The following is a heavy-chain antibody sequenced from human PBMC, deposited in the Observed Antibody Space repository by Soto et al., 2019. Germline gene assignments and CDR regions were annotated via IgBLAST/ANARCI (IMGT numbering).Heavy chain of an antibody. CDR3: ARGTDYDILTGYYKNAFDI. Sequence: SETLSRTCTVSGGSISRGVYYWMWIRQHPGKVLEWIGYIYYSGSTYYNPSLKSRVTISVDTSKNQFSLKLSSVTAADTAVYYCARGTDYDILTGYYKNAFDIWGQGTMVTVSS. J-gene: IGHJ3*02. CDR1: GGSISRGVYY. D-gene: IGHD3-9*01. CDR2: IYYSGST. V-gene: IGHV4-31*03.